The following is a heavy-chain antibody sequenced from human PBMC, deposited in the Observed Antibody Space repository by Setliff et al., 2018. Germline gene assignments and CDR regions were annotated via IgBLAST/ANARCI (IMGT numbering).Heavy chain of an antibody. CDR2: INPNSGGT. D-gene: IGHD6-13*01. V-gene: IGHV1-2*02. CDR1: GYTFTGYY. Sequence: VASVKVSCKASGYTFTGYYMHWVRQAPGQGLEWMGWINPNSGGTNYAQKFQGRVTMTRDTSISTAYMELSRLRSDDTAVYYCASGGGSSSWYDAFDIWGQGTMVTVSS. J-gene: IGHJ3*02. CDR3: ASGGGSSSWYDAFDI.